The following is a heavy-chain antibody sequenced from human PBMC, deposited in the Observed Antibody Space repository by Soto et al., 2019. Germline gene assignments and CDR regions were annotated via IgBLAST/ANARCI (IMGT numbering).Heavy chain of an antibody. CDR2: IYYSGST. J-gene: IGHJ4*02. Sequence: SETLSLTCTVSGGSISSSSYYWGWIRQPPGKGLEWIGSIYYSGSTYYNPSLKSRVTISVDTSKNQFSLKLSSVTAADTAVYYCARHSKSSWYLNYFDYWGQGTLVTVSS. V-gene: IGHV4-39*01. CDR3: ARHSKSSWYLNYFDY. CDR1: GGSISSSSYY. D-gene: IGHD6-13*01.